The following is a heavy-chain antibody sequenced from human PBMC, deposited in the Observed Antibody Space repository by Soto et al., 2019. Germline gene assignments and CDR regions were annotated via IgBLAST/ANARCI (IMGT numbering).Heavy chain of an antibody. Sequence: EVQLAESGGGLAQPGGSLRLSCAASGFTLSGYAMDWVRQAPGKGLEYVSGISSNGVGTYYANSVQGGFTISRDNSKNTVYIQMGSLRPEDMAVYYCARRARPDFYYMDVWGKGTTVTVSS. CDR3: ARRARPDFYYMDV. J-gene: IGHJ6*03. D-gene: IGHD6-6*01. CDR2: ISSNGVGT. V-gene: IGHV3-64*01. CDR1: GFTLSGYA.